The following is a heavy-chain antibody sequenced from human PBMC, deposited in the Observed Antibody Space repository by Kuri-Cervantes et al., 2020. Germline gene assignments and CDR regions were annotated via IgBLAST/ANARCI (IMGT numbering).Heavy chain of an antibody. CDR3: ARGASGSYYQDY. CDR2: ISYDGSNK. D-gene: IGHD1-26*01. Sequence: GESLKISCAASGFTFSSYGMHWVRQAPGKGLEWVAVISYDGSNKYYADSVKGRFTISRDNSKNTLYLQMNSLRAEDTAVYYCARGASGSYYQDYWGQGTLVTVSS. V-gene: IGHV3-30*03. J-gene: IGHJ4*02. CDR1: GFTFSSYG.